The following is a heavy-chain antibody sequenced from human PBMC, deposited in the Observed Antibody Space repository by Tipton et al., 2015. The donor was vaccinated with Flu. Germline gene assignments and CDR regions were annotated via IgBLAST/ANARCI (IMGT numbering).Heavy chain of an antibody. Sequence: SLRLSCAASGFIFNNNWMTWVRQAPGKGLEWVANIKQDGSELYYVDSVKGRFTISRDNAKNLVFLQMNSLSAEDTAIYYCARGRAVDIWGQGTMVTVSS. CDR2: IKQDGSEL. CDR3: ARGRAVDI. J-gene: IGHJ3*02. CDR1: GFIFNNNW. V-gene: IGHV3-7*01.